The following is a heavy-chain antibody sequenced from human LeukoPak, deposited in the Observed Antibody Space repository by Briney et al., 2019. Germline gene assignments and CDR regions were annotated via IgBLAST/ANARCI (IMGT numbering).Heavy chain of an antibody. V-gene: IGHV3-7*01. J-gene: IGHJ3*01. CDR2: IKQDGSEK. CDR3: ARARRGYGDY. D-gene: IGHD5-18*01. Sequence: GGSLRLSCAASGFTFSSNWMTWVRQPPGKGLEWVANIKQDGSEKYYVDSVKGRFTISRDNAKNSLYLQMNSLRAEDTAVYYCARARRGYGDYWGQGTVVTVSS. CDR1: GFTFSSNW.